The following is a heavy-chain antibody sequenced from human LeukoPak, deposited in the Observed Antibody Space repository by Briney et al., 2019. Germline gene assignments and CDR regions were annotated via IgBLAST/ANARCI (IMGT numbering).Heavy chain of an antibody. V-gene: IGHV3-23*01. CDR2: ISGSGGSI. CDR1: GFTFSSYA. Sequence: GGSLRLSCAASGFTFSSYAMSWVRQAPGKGLEWVSAISGSGGSIYYADSVKGRFTISRDNAKNSLYLQMNSLRAEDTAVYYCASKSGYDTYYYYYYMDVWGKGTTVTISS. CDR3: ASKSGYDTYYYYYYMDV. D-gene: IGHD5-12*01. J-gene: IGHJ6*03.